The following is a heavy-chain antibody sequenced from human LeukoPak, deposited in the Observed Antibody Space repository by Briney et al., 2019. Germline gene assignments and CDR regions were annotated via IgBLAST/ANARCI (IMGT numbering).Heavy chain of an antibody. J-gene: IGHJ4*02. CDR3: VTAADPFDY. V-gene: IGHV3-7*01. CDR1: GFTFSSYW. D-gene: IGHD6-13*01. Sequence: GGSLRLSCAASGFTFSSYWMSWVRQAPGKGLEWVANIKQDGSVKYYVDSVKGRFTISRDNAKNSLYLQMNSLRAEDTAVYYCVTAADPFDYWGQGTLVTVSS. CDR2: IKQDGSVK.